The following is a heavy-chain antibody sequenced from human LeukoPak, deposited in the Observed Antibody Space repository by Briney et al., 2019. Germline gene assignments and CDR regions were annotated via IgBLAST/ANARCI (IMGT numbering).Heavy chain of an antibody. CDR1: GGSFSGYY. CDR2: INHSGST. Sequence: SETLSLTCAVYGGSFSGYYWSWIRQPPGKGLEWIGEINHSGSTNYNPSLKSRVTISVDTSKNQFSLKLSSVTAADTAVYYCARGRDGYTFGYWGQGTLVTVSS. D-gene: IGHD5-24*01. J-gene: IGHJ4*02. CDR3: ARGRDGYTFGY. V-gene: IGHV4-34*01.